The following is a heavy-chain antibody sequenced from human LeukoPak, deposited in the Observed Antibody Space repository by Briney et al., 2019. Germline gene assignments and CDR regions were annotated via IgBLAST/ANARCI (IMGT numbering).Heavy chain of an antibody. V-gene: IGHV3-21*01. Sequence: GGSLRLSCAASGFTFSSYSMNWVRQAPGKGLEWASSISSSSSYIYYADSVKGRFTISRDNAKNSLYLQMNSLRAEDTAVYYCARDGIVVGDAFDIWGQGTMVTVSS. CDR3: ARDGIVVGDAFDI. D-gene: IGHD2-15*01. CDR2: ISSSSSYI. J-gene: IGHJ3*02. CDR1: GFTFSSYS.